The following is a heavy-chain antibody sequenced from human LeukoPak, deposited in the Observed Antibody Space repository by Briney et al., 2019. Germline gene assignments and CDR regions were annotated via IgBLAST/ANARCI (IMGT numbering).Heavy chain of an antibody. CDR1: GGSISSYY. D-gene: IGHD4-17*01. CDR3: ARGPLRHFDY. V-gene: IGHV4-59*01. CDR2: IYYSGST. J-gene: IGHJ4*02. Sequence: SETLSLTCTVSGGSISSYYWSWIRQPPGKGLEWIGYIYYSGSTNYNPSLKSRITISVDTSKNQFSLKLSSVTAADTAVYYCARGPLRHFDYWGQGTLVTVSS.